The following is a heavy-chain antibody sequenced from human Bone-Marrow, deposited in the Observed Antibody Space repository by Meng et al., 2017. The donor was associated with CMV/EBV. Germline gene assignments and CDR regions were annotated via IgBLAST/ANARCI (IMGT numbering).Heavy chain of an antibody. CDR1: GFTFSSYW. D-gene: IGHD5-12*01. Sequence: GGSLRLSCAASGFTFSSYWMHWVRQAPGKGLEWVSSISSSSSYIYYADSVKGRFTISRDNAKNSLYLQMNSLRAEDTAVYYCARDSSKWLRFFYFDYWGQGTLVTVSS. CDR3: ARDSSKWLRFFYFDY. J-gene: IGHJ4*02. V-gene: IGHV3-21*01. CDR2: ISSSSSYI.